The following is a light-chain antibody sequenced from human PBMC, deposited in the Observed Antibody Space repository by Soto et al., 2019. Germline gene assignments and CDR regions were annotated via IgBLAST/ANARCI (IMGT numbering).Light chain of an antibody. V-gene: IGKV3-15*01. CDR1: QTVSTN. CDR2: GAS. CDR3: HQYNNWPLT. Sequence: EIVMTQSPATLSASPGEGATLSCRASQTVSTNLAWYQQNPGQAPRLLIYGASTRAPGFPARFSGSGSGTESTLTCSSLQAEDFAVYSVHQYNNWPLTFGGGTKVETK. J-gene: IGKJ4*01.